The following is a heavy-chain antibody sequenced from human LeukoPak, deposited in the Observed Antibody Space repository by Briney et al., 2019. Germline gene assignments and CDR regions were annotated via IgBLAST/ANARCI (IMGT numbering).Heavy chain of an antibody. Sequence: PSETLSLTCTVSGGSISNYYWSWIRQPPGKGLEWIGYIYYSGDTNYNPSLKGRVTISVDTSKNQVSLKLSSVTAADTAVYYCARDPSGYFNYWGQGTLVTVSS. V-gene: IGHV4-59*01. CDR3: ARDPSGYFNY. D-gene: IGHD3-22*01. CDR1: GGSISNYY. CDR2: IYYSGDT. J-gene: IGHJ4*02.